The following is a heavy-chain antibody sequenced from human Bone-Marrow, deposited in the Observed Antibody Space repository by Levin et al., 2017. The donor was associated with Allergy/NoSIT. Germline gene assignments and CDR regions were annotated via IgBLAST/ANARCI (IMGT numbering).Heavy chain of an antibody. CDR2: IIPIFGTA. D-gene: IGHD2-21*01. CDR1: GGTFSSYA. V-gene: IGHV1-69*01. J-gene: IGHJ6*03. Sequence: SGESLKISCKASGGTFSSYAISWVRQAPGQGLEWMGGIIPIFGTANYAQKFQGRVTITADESTSTAYMELSSLRSEDTAVYYCARGGGYCGGDCSNDYYMDVWGKGTTVTVSS. CDR3: ARGGGYCGGDCSNDYYMDV.